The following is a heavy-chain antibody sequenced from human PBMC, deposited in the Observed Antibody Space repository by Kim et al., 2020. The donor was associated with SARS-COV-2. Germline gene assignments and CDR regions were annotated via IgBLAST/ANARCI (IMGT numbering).Heavy chain of an antibody. CDR1: GFTFSSYG. CDR2: ISYDGSNK. J-gene: IGHJ4*02. V-gene: IGHV3-30*18. Sequence: GGSLRLSCAASGFTFSSYGMHWVRQAPGKGLEWVAVISYDGSNKYYADSVKGRFTISRDNSKNTLYLQMNSLRAEDTAVYYCAKGMGITGTTLDYWGQGTLVTVSS. CDR3: AKGMGITGTTLDY. D-gene: IGHD1-7*01.